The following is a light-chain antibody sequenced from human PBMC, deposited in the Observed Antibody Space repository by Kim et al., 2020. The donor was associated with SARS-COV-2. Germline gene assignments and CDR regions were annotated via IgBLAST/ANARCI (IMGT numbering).Light chain of an antibody. CDR2: DAS. CDR1: QSVSSY. Sequence: LSPGERATLSCRASQSVSSYLAWYQQKPGQAPRLLIYDASNRATGIPARFSGSGSGTDFTLTISSLEPEDFAVYYCQQRSNWRSTFGQGTRLEIK. J-gene: IGKJ5*01. CDR3: QQRSNWRST. V-gene: IGKV3-11*01.